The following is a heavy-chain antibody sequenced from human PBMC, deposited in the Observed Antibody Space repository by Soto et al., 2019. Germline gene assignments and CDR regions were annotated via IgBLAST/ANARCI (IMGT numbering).Heavy chain of an antibody. V-gene: IGHV3-23*01. J-gene: IGHJ1*01. CDR1: GFTFSSYA. CDR3: AKGTKDIVLMVYAIPDADTANVGYFQH. D-gene: IGHD2-8*01. Sequence: GGSLRLSCAASGFTFSSYAMSWVRQAPGEGLEWVSAISGSGGSTYYADSVKGRFTISRDNSKNTLYLQMNSLRAEDTAVYYCAKGTKDIVLMVYAIPDADTANVGYFQHWGQGTLVTVSS. CDR2: ISGSGGST.